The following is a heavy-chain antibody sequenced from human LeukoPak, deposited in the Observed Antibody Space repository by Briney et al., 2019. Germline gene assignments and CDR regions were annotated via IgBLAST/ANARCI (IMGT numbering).Heavy chain of an antibody. CDR1: GFTFSSYA. CDR3: AKDPSYCSGGSCYWFDP. V-gene: IGHV3-23*01. D-gene: IGHD2-15*01. CDR2: ISGSGGST. J-gene: IGHJ5*02. Sequence: GGSLRLSCAASGFTFSSYAMSWVRQAPGNGLEWVSAISGSGGSTYYADSVKGRFTISRDNSKNTLYLQMNSLRAEDTAVYYCAKDPSYCSGGSCYWFDPWGQGTLVTVSS.